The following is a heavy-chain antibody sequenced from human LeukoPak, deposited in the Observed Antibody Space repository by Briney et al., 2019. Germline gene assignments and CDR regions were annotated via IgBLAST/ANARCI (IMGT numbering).Heavy chain of an antibody. CDR2: INPNSGGT. D-gene: IGHD3-10*01. CDR1: GSTFTGYY. V-gene: IGHV1-2*04. CDR3: ARVAGGIYGSGSYLDY. Sequence: ASVKVSCKASGSTFTGYYTHWVRPAPGQGLEWMGWINPNSGGTNYAQKFQGWVTMTRDTSISTAYMELSRLRSDDTAVYYCARVAGGIYGSGSYLDYWGQGTLVTVSS. J-gene: IGHJ4*02.